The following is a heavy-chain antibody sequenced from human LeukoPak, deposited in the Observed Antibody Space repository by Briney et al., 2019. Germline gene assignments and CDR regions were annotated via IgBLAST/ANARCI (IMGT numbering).Heavy chain of an antibody. CDR2: FDPEDGET. J-gene: IGHJ3*02. CDR1: GYTLTELS. V-gene: IGHV1-24*01. Sequence: GASVKVSCKVSGYTLTELSMHWVRQAPGKGLEWMGGFDPEDGETIYAQKFQGRVTMTEDTSTDTAYMELSSLRSEDTAVYYCATLRHPTQYYYDSSDTRGAFDIWGQGTMVTVSS. D-gene: IGHD3-22*01. CDR3: ATLRHPTQYYYDSSDTRGAFDI.